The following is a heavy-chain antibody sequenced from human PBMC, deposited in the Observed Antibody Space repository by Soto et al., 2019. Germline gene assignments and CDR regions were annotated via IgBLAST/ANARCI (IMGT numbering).Heavy chain of an antibody. V-gene: IGHV3-23*01. CDR1: GFTFSSYA. Sequence: EVQLLESGGGLVQPGGSLRLSCAASGFTFSSYAMSWVRQAPGKGLEWVSAISGSGGSTYYADSVKGRFTISRDNSKNTLYLQMNSLSAEDTAVYYCAKDYNWNYYYMDVWGKGTTVTVSS. CDR3: AKDYNWNYYYMDV. D-gene: IGHD1-1*01. J-gene: IGHJ6*03. CDR2: ISGSGGST.